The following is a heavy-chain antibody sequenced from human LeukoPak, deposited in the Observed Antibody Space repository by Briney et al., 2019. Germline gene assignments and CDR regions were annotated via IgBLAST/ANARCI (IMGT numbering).Heavy chain of an antibody. CDR1: GIIVSNNY. J-gene: IGHJ6*02. V-gene: IGHV3-53*05. Sequence: PGGSLRLSCAASGIIVSNNYMSWVRQAPGRGLEWVSVIYSGGSTYYADSVKGRFTISRDNAKNSLYLQMNSLRAEDTALYYCAKGERELLPYYYGMDVWGQGTTVTVSS. D-gene: IGHD1-26*01. CDR3: AKGERELLPYYYGMDV. CDR2: IYSGGST.